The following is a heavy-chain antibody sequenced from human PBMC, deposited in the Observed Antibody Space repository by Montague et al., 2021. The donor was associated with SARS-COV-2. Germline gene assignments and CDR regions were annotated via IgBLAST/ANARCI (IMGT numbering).Heavy chain of an antibody. Sequence: SLRLSCAASGFTFSSYAMHWARQAPGKGLEWVAVISYDGSNKYYADSVKGRFTISRDNSKSTLYLQMNSLRAEDTAVYYCARDLAVVAATPFDYWGQGTLVTVSS. V-gene: IGHV3-30*04. J-gene: IGHJ4*02. D-gene: IGHD2-15*01. CDR1: GFTFSSYA. CDR2: ISYDGSNK. CDR3: ARDLAVVAATPFDY.